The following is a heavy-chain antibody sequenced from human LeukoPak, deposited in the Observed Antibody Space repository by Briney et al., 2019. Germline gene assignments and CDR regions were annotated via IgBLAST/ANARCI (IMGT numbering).Heavy chain of an antibody. Sequence: SETLSLTCAVYGGSFSGYYWSWIRQPPGKGLEWIGEINHSGSTNYNPSLKSRVTISVDTSRNQFSLKLSSVTAADTAVYYCAGPNYDSSGYYDYDAFDIWGQGTMVTVSS. CDR2: INHSGST. CDR3: AGPNYDSSGYYDYDAFDI. D-gene: IGHD3-22*01. CDR1: GGSFSGYY. J-gene: IGHJ3*02. V-gene: IGHV4-34*01.